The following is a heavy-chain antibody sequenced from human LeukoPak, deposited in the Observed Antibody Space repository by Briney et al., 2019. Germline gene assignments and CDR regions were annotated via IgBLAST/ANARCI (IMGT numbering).Heavy chain of an antibody. Sequence: GGSLRLSCAASGFTFRSYDMHWVRQATGKGLEWVSGIGTAGEIYYPGSVKGRFTISRENAKNSLYLQMNSLRAGDPAVYYCARAAYSSTWYSRYFDLWGRGTLVTVSS. CDR2: IGTAGEI. D-gene: IGHD6-13*01. CDR1: GFTFRSYD. CDR3: ARAAYSSTWYSRYFDL. V-gene: IGHV3-13*01. J-gene: IGHJ2*01.